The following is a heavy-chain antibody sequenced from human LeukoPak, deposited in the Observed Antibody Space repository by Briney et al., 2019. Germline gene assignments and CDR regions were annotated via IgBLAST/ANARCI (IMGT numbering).Heavy chain of an antibody. CDR3: ARDRKNGKNWFDP. V-gene: IGHV3-23*01. CDR2: ISGSGGST. D-gene: IGHD1-1*01. Sequence: GGSLRLSCAASGFTFSSYAMSWVRQAPGKGLEWVSAISGSGGSTYYADSVKGRFTISRDNAKNSLYLQMNSLRAEDTAVYYCARDRKNGKNWFDPWGQGTLVAVSS. J-gene: IGHJ5*02. CDR1: GFTFSSYA.